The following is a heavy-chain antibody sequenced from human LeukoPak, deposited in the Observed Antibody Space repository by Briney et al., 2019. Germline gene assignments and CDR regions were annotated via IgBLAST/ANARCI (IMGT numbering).Heavy chain of an antibody. Sequence: PGGSLRLSCAASGFTFSSYAMSWVRQAPGKGLEWVGRIRSNSDGGTIDYAAPVKGRFTLSRDDSKTTLYLQMNSLQTEDTAVYYCATDFYDSTWGQGTLVTVSS. J-gene: IGHJ5*02. CDR3: ATDFYDST. D-gene: IGHD3-22*01. CDR2: IRSNSDGGTI. V-gene: IGHV3-15*01. CDR1: GFTFSSYA.